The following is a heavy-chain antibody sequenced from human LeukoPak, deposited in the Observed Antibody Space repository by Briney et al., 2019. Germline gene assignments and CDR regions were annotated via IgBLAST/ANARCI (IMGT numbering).Heavy chain of an antibody. CDR1: GGSISSYY. J-gene: IGHJ4*02. CDR2: IYYSLST. CDR3: ARDGYDFWSGYGSSWYYFDY. V-gene: IGHV4-59*01. D-gene: IGHD3-3*01. Sequence: SETLSLTCTVSGGSISSYYWSWIRQPPGKGLEWIGYIYYSLSTNYNPSLKSRVTISGDTSKNQISLKLSSVTAADTAVYYCARDGYDFWSGYGSSWYYFDYWGQGTLVTVSS.